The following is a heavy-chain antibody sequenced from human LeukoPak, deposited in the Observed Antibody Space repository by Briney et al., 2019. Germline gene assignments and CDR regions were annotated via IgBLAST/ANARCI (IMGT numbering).Heavy chain of an antibody. CDR2: INHSGST. CDR1: GGSFSGYY. J-gene: IGHJ4*02. D-gene: IGHD1-26*01. V-gene: IGHV4-34*01. Sequence: SETLSLTCAVYGGSFSGYYWSWIRQPPGKGLEWIGEINHSGSTNYNPSLKSRVTISVDTSKNQFSLKLSSVTAADTAVYYCARMYSGTSYYFDYWGQGTLVTVSS. CDR3: ARMYSGTSYYFDY.